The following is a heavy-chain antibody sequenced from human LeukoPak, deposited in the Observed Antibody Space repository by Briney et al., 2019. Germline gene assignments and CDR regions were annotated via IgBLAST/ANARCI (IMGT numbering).Heavy chain of an antibody. Sequence: PGGSLRLSCAASGFTFSSYNMNWVRQAPGKGLEWVSSISSSSSYIYYADSVKGRFTISRDNAKNSLYLQMNSLRVEDTAVYYCARVNWNDLGYSFDYWGQGTLVTVSS. CDR2: ISSSSSYI. D-gene: IGHD1-20*01. CDR1: GFTFSSYN. J-gene: IGHJ4*02. CDR3: ARVNWNDLGYSFDY. V-gene: IGHV3-21*01.